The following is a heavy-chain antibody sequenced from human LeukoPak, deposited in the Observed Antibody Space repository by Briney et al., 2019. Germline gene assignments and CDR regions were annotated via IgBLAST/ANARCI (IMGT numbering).Heavy chain of an antibody. J-gene: IGHJ6*01. CDR3: ARVRGLNSDYGEGMDV. CDR2: IKQDGSEK. V-gene: IGHV3-7*03. CDR1: GFTFSSYW. D-gene: IGHD4-17*01. Sequence: GGSLRLSCAASGFTFSSYWMSWVRQAPGKGLEWVANIKQDGSEKYYVDSVKGRFTISRDNAKNSLYLQMNSLRAEDTAVYYCARVRGLNSDYGEGMDVWGQGTTVTVSS.